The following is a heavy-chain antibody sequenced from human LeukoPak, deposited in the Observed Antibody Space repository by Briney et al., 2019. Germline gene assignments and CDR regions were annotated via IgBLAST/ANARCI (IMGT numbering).Heavy chain of an antibody. CDR3: ARVPDGGLVIDY. CDR1: GYTFTSYA. J-gene: IGHJ4*02. V-gene: IGHV1-3*01. D-gene: IGHD6-19*01. CDR2: INAGNGNT. Sequence: ASVKVSCKASGYTFTSYAMHWVRQAPGQRLEWMGWINAGNGNTKYSQKFQGRVTITRDTSASTAYMEPSSLRSEDTAVYYCARVPDGGLVIDYWGQGALVTVSS.